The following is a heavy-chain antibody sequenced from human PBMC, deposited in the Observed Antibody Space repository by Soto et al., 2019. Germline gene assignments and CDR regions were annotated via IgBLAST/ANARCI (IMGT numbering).Heavy chain of an antibody. D-gene: IGHD3-10*01. CDR2: INHSGRT. CDR3: ARGPRGAGTNDY. J-gene: IGHJ4*02. V-gene: IGHV4-34*01. CDR1: GGSFSGYY. Sequence: QVQLQQWGAGLLKPSETLSLTCAVYGGSFSGYYWSWIRQPPGKGLEWIGEINHSGRTNYNPSPKSRVTRSVDTSKNQFSLKLRSVTAADTAVYFCARGPRGAGTNDYWGQGILVTVSS.